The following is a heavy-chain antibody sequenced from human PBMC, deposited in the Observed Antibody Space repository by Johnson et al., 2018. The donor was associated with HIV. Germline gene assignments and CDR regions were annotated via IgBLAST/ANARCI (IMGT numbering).Heavy chain of an antibody. CDR2: INSDGSST. Sequence: QVQLVESGGGLVQPGGSLRLSCAASGFTFSHNAMHWVRQGPGKGLEYVSAINSDGSSTVYADSVKGRFTVSRDNAKNTLYLQMNSLRAEDTAVYYCARWSYTLRAFDIWGQGTMVTVSS. CDR1: GFTFSHNA. V-gene: IGHV3-64*04. CDR3: ARWSYTLRAFDI. J-gene: IGHJ3*02. D-gene: IGHD4-11*01.